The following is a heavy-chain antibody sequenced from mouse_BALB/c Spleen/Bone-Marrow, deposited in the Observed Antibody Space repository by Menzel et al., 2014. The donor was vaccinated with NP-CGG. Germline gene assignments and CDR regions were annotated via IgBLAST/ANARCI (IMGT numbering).Heavy chain of an antibody. CDR3: ARRKGVDY. V-gene: IGHV3-6*02. J-gene: IGHJ4*01. CDR2: ISYDGSN. CDR1: DYSITSGYY. Sequence: EVQLVESGPGLVKPSQSLSLTCSVTDYSITSGYYWNWIRQFPGNKLEWMGYISYDGSNNYNPSLKNRISITRDTSKNQFFLKLNSVTTEDTATYYCARRKGVDYWGQGTSVTVSS.